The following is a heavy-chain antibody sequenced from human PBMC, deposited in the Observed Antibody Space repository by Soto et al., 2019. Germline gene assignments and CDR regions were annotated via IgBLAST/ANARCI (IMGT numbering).Heavy chain of an antibody. CDR2: INPNSGNT. D-gene: IGHD3-22*01. CDR1: GYTFTTYD. V-gene: IGHV1-8*02. Sequence: PSVKVSCTASGYTFTTYDISWVRQAPGQGLEWMGWINPNSGNTGYPQKFQGRVTMTRNTSISTAYMELSSLRSEDTAVYYCARADYYDRSGYLLPCGYWGQGTLVTVSS. CDR3: ARADYYDRSGYLLPCGY. J-gene: IGHJ4*02.